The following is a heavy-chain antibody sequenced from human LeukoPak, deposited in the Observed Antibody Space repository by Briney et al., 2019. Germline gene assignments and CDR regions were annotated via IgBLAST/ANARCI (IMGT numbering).Heavy chain of an antibody. CDR2: ISSSSSYI. J-gene: IGHJ3*02. Sequence: GGSLRLSRAASGFTFSSYSMNWVRQAPGKGLEWVSSISSSSSYIYYADSVKGRFTISRDNAKNSLYLQMNSLRAEDTAVYYCSNGGDDTSTYNGEMAFDMWGQGTMVSVSS. V-gene: IGHV3-21*01. D-gene: IGHD3-22*01. CDR3: SNGGDDTSTYNGEMAFDM. CDR1: GFTFSSYS.